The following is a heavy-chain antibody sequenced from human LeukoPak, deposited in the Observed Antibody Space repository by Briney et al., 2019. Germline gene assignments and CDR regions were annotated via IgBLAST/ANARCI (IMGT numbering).Heavy chain of an antibody. CDR3: ATNRQIMILGVVIMPAFDI. CDR2: INPNSGGT. D-gene: IGHD3-3*01. V-gene: IGHV1-2*02. CDR1: GYTFTDYF. J-gene: IGHJ3*02. Sequence: ASVKVSCKTSGYTFTDYFLHWLRQAPGQGLEWMGYINPNSGGTQSAPKFQGRVSMTRDTSTSTGYMDLRSLRSDDTAVYYCATNRQIMILGVVIMPAFDIWGQGTMVTVSS.